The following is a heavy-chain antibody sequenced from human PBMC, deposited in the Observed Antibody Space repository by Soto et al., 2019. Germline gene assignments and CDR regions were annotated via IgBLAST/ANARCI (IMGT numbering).Heavy chain of an antibody. J-gene: IGHJ5*02. CDR2: ISSSSSTI. CDR3: ARGLGVANNWFDP. CDR1: GFTFSSYS. D-gene: IGHD2-21*01. V-gene: IGHV3-48*02. Sequence: EVQLVESGGGLVQPGGSLRLSCAASGFTFSSYSMNWVRQAPGKGLEWVSYISSSSSTIYYADSVKGRFTISRDNAKNSLSLQMNSLRDEDTAVYYCARGLGVANNWFDPWGQGTLVTVSS.